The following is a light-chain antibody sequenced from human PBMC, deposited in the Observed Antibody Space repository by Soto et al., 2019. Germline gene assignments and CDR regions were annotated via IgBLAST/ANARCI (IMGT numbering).Light chain of an antibody. V-gene: IGKV1-5*01. CDR3: QQDNSYLYT. CDR1: QSISSW. J-gene: IGKJ5*01. CDR2: DAS. Sequence: DIHMTLSQSSVSASVGERGTSTCLASQSISSWLAWYQQKPGKAPKLLIYDASSLESGVPSRFSGSGSGTEFTLTISSLQPEDFATYYCQQDNSYLYTFGQGTRLEIK.